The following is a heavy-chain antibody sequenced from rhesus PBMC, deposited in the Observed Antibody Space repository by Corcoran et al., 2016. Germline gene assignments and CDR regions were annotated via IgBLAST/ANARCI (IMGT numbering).Heavy chain of an antibody. CDR1: GGSISSGYYY. J-gene: IGHJ4*01. CDR3: AKSGAPIAPVDF. D-gene: IGHD1-44*01. V-gene: IGHV4S12*01. Sequence: QVQLQEAGQGVVKPSETLSLTCAVSGGSISSGYYYWNWIRQPPGQGLEWIGGMFSNRTSNLYKPTRQNRVTISKDTSKNRFSLTLTSVPAADTAVYFCAKSGAPIAPVDFWGQGVLVTVSS. CDR2: MFSNRTSN.